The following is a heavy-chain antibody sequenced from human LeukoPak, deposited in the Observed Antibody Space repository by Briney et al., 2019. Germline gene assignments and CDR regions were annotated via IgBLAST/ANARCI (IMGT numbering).Heavy chain of an antibody. D-gene: IGHD6-13*01. V-gene: IGHV4-59*01. Sequence: SETLSLTCTVSGGSISSYYCTWIRQPPGKGLEWIGYIYYSGSTNYNPSLKSRVTISVDTSKNQFSLKLSSVTAADTAVYYCARVPSGGSSSWPFDYWGQGTLVTVSS. CDR3: ARVPSGGSSSWPFDY. J-gene: IGHJ4*02. CDR2: IYYSGST. CDR1: GGSISSYY.